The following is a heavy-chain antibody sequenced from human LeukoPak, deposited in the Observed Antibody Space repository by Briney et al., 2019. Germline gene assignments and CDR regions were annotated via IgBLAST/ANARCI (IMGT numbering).Heavy chain of an antibody. D-gene: IGHD2-2*01. CDR2: ISYDGNNK. J-gene: IGHJ3*02. CDR1: GFPFSSYA. CDR3: ARARYCSSISCREAFDI. V-gene: IGHV3-30-3*01. Sequence: SGGSLRLSCAASGFPFSSYAMHWVRQAPGKGLEWVALISYDGNNKYYADSVKGRFTISRDNSKNTLYLQMNSLRPEGTAIYYCARARYCSSISCREAFDIWGQGTMVTVSS.